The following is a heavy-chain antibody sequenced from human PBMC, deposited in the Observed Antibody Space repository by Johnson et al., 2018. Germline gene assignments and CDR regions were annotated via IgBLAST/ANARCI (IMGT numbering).Heavy chain of an antibody. Sequence: QVQLQESGPGLVKPSETLSLTCTVSGDPITSSNYYWAWIRQPPGKGLEWIGTIYYGGNTYHNPSRKSRVTISLALSKNQFSLRLNSVTAADTAFYYCARGVWFEQLTGFDPWGQGTLVSVSS. CDR3: ARGVWFEQLTGFDP. J-gene: IGHJ5*02. D-gene: IGHD3-10*01. CDR2: IYYGGNT. V-gene: IGHV4-39*07. CDR1: GDPITSSNYY.